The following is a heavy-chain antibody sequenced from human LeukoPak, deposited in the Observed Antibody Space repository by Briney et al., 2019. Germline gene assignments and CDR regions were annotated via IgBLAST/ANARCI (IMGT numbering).Heavy chain of an antibody. CDR2: IRNKENRYTT. J-gene: IGHJ3*02. CDR1: GITLSDLF. V-gene: IGHV3-72*01. Sequence: GGALRLSCAGTGITLSDLFMDWVRQAPGKGLEGIGRIRNKENRYTTEYAATVRGRFTVSRDDSQDSVSLQMSTLKTEDTAVYFCTGGFAGRGPADIWSQGTMVTVSA. CDR3: TGGFAGRGPADI. D-gene: IGHD3-16*01.